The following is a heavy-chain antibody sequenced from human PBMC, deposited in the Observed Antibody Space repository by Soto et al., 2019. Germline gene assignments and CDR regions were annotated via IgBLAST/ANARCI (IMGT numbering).Heavy chain of an antibody. Sequence: GGSLRLSCAASGFTFSSYWMSWVRQAPGKGLEWVANIKQDGSEKYYVDSVKGRFTISRDNAKNSLYLQMNSLRAEDTAVYYCARDQTTVTTIPGYYYYYYMDVWGKGTTVTVSS. CDR3: ARDQTTVTTIPGYYYYYYMDV. V-gene: IGHV3-7*01. J-gene: IGHJ6*03. D-gene: IGHD4-17*01. CDR1: GFTFSSYW. CDR2: IKQDGSEK.